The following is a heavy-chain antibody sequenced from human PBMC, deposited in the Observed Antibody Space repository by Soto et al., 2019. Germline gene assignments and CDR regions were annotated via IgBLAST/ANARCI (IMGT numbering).Heavy chain of an antibody. Sequence: SQTLSLTCAISGDSVSSDSPPWNWIRQSPSRGLEWLGRTYYRSKWYNDYAVSVKSRITINPDTSKNQFSLQLNSVTPEDTAVYYCARAFYYYGMDVWGQGTTVTVS. CDR3: ARAFYYYGMDV. CDR2: TYYRSKWYN. CDR1: GDSVSSDSPP. J-gene: IGHJ6*02. V-gene: IGHV6-1*01.